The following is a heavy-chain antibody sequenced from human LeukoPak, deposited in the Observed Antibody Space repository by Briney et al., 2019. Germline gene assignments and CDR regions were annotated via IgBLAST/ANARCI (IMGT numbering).Heavy chain of an antibody. CDR2: INHSGST. V-gene: IGHV4-34*10. CDR1: EGSFSGYY. D-gene: IGHD4-17*01. CDR3: ARTAKVYGDYGYFDY. Sequence: KSSETLSLTCAVSEGSFSGYYWSWIRQPPGKGLEWIGEINHSGSTKYNPSLRSRISFSVDTLKNQFFLKLRSVTAADTAVYYCARTAKVYGDYGYFDYWDQGTLITVSS. J-gene: IGHJ4*02.